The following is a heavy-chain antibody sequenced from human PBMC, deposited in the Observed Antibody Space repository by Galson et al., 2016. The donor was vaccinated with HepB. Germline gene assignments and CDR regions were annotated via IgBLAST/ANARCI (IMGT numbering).Heavy chain of an antibody. D-gene: IGHD2-21*02. CDR1: GYTYKTYG. V-gene: IGHV1-18*01. J-gene: IGHJ4*02. CDR2: LAASNGNT. CDR3: ARIPYCGGDCSDF. Sequence: SVKVSCKASGYTYKTYGITWVRQAPGQGLEWMGWLAASNGNTIYGQNFQGRVTMTTDTSTSTAYMELRSLRSDDTAVYYCARIPYCGGDCSDFWGQGTLVTVSS.